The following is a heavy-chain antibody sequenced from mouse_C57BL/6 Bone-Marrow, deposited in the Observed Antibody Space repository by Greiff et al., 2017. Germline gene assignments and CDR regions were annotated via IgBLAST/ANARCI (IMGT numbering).Heavy chain of an antibody. D-gene: IGHD2-4*01. CDR2: IDPSDSSP. J-gene: IGHJ3*01. CDR1: GYTFTRYW. V-gene: IGHV1-69*01. Sequence: QVQLQQPGAELVMPGASVKLSCKASGYTFTRYWMHWVKPRPGQGLEWIGEIDPSDSSPNYNQTFKGKSTLTVDKSSSTAYMQLSSLTSEDSAVYYCARKGIYDYDGGFAYWGQGTLVTVSA. CDR3: ARKGIYDYDGGFAY.